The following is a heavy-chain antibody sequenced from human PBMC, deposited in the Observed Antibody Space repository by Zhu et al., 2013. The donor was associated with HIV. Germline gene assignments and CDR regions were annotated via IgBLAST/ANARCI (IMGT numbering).Heavy chain of an antibody. J-gene: IGHJ4*02. CDR3: ARGITTFDY. CDR1: GYTFHGNY. CDR2: IAPNTGTP. Sequence: VQSGAEVRKPGASVKISCKTSGYTFHGNYIHWVRQAPGHGLEWMGWIAPNTGTPSSARKFEGRITITSDTPLRTVFMELNGLTSDDTAVYYCARGITTFDYWGQGSLVIVSS. V-gene: IGHV1-2*02.